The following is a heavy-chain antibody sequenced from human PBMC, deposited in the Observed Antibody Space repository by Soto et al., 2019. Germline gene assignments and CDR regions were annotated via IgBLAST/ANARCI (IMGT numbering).Heavy chain of an antibody. CDR1: G. Sequence: GVRWILQAPGKGLEWVAVISYDGSNKYYADSVKGRFTISRDNSKNTLYLQMNSLRAEDTAVYYCLKGGGYYDILTGYASFDYWGQGTLVTVSS. CDR3: LKGGGYYDILTGYASFDY. J-gene: IGHJ4*02. V-gene: IGHV3-30*18. CDR2: ISYDGSNK. D-gene: IGHD3-9*01.